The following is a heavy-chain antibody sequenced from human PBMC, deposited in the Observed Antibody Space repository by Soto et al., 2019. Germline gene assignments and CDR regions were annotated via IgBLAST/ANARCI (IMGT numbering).Heavy chain of an antibody. D-gene: IGHD6-13*01. J-gene: IGHJ5*02. CDR3: AGDIAAVGTWFDP. V-gene: IGHV4-31*03. Sequence: QVQLQESGPGLVKPSQTLSLTCTVSGDSISSGGYYWNWIRQHPGKGLEWIGYIYYSGSTYYNPSLKSRVNLSLDTSKNQFSLKLSSVTAADTAVYYCAGDIAAVGTWFDPWGQGTLVTVSS. CDR2: IYYSGST. CDR1: GDSISSGGYY.